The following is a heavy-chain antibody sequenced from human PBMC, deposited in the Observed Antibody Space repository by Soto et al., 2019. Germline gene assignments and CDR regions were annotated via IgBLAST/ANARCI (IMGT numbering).Heavy chain of an antibody. Sequence: GGSLRLSCAASGFTFSSYGMHWVRQAPGKGLEWVAVISYDGSNKYYADSVKGRFTISRDNSKNTLYLQMNSLRAEDTAVYYCAKGSGAAASSGWYAGYYYGMDVWGQGTTVTVSS. V-gene: IGHV3-30*18. CDR3: AKGSGAAASSGWYAGYYYGMDV. J-gene: IGHJ6*02. CDR2: ISYDGSNK. D-gene: IGHD6-19*01. CDR1: GFTFSSYG.